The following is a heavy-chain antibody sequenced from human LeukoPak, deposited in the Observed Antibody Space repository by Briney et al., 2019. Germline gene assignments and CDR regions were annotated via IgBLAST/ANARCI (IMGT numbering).Heavy chain of an antibody. CDR2: IIPILGIA. J-gene: IGHJ6*03. CDR1: GGTFSSYT. CDR3: ARDGIVVVPAAATPQDYYYYYMDV. D-gene: IGHD2-2*01. V-gene: IGHV1-69*04. Sequence: SVKVSCKASGGTFSSYTISWVRQAPGQGLEWMGRIIPILGIANYAQKFQGRVAITADKSTSTAYMELSSLRSEDTAVYYCARDGIVVVPAAATPQDYYYYYMDVWGKGTTVTVSS.